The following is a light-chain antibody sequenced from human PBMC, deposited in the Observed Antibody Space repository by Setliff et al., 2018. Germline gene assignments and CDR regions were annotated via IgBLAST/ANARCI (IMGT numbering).Light chain of an antibody. J-gene: IGLJ3*02. V-gene: IGLV6-57*01. CDR3: QSYDSSINWV. CDR1: SGSIASNY. Sequence: NFMLTQPHSVSESPGKTVTISCTRSSGSIASNYVQWYQQRPGSSPTTVIYEDNQRPSGVPERFSGSIDSSSNSASLAISGLETEDEADYYCQSYDSSINWVFGGGTK. CDR2: EDN.